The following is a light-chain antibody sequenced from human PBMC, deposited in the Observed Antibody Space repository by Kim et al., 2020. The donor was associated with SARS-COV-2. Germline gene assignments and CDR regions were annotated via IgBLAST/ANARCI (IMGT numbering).Light chain of an antibody. J-gene: IGLJ3*02. CDR3: ATWDDSLSGQV. Sequence: QSALTQPPSASGTPGQRVTISCSGSSSNIGNNYVHWYQQLPGTAPKLLIHTNNQRPSGVPDRFSGSKSGTSASLASSGLRSEDEAYYYCATWDDSLSGQVFGGGTQLTVL. CDR1: SSNIGNNY. CDR2: TNN. V-gene: IGLV1-47*01.